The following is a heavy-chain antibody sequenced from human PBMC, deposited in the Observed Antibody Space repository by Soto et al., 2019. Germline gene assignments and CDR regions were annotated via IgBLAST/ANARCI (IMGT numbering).Heavy chain of an antibody. CDR2: VHHSGTS. D-gene: IGHD6-13*01. Sequence: QVALQQWGAGLLKPSQTLSLTCGVSGGSFDEYFWTWIRLTPGQGLEWIGEVHHSGTSYYNPSLKSRLAVSVDTSKSRVSLTLTSVTAADTGVYYCARRKDSSRYFYGMDVWGQGTTVVVS. CDR1: GGSFDEYF. V-gene: IGHV4-34*02. J-gene: IGHJ6*02. CDR3: ARRKDSSRYFYGMDV.